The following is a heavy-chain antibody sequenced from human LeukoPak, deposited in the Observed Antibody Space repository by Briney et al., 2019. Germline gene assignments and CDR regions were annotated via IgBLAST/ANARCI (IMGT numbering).Heavy chain of an antibody. CDR3: ARGRLDYDILTGYLSGWFDP. J-gene: IGHJ5*02. CDR2: INHSGST. CDR1: GGSFSGYY. D-gene: IGHD3-9*01. Sequence: PSETLSLTCAVYGGSFSGYYWSWIRQPPGKGLEWTGEINHSGSTNYNPSLKSRVTISVDTSKNQFPLKLSSVTAADTAVYYCARGRLDYDILTGYLSGWFDPWGQGTLVTVSS. V-gene: IGHV4-34*01.